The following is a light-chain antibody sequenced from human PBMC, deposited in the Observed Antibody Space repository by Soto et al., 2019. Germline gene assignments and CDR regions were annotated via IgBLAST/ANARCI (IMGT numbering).Light chain of an antibody. V-gene: IGLV2-8*01. CDR2: EVS. CDR3: SSYAGSNKRV. Sequence: ALTQPPSASGSPGQSVTISCTGSSSDVGAYNYVSWYQQHPGKAPKFMIYEVSKRPSGVPDRFSGSKSGNTASLTVSGLQAEDEADYYCSSYAGSNKRVFGTGTKLTVL. CDR1: SSDVGAYNY. J-gene: IGLJ1*01.